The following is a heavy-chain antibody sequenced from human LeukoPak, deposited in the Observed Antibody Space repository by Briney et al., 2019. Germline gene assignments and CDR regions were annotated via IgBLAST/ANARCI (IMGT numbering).Heavy chain of an antibody. J-gene: IGHJ4*02. D-gene: IGHD6-13*01. Sequence: GGSLRLSFAASGXTFRSFRMNWVRQAPGKGLEWVSCIGSGSRYNNYVDSVRGRFTISRDNAKNSLYLQMNSLRAEDTAVYFCASGVIIATAGSLDYWGQGTLVTVSS. CDR3: ASGVIIATAGSLDY. CDR2: IGSGSRYN. CDR1: GXTFRSFR. V-gene: IGHV3-21*01.